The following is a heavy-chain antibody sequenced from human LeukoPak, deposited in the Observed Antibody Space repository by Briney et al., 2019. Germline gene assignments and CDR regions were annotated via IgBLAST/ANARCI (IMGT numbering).Heavy chain of an antibody. CDR1: GFTFSSYA. V-gene: IGHV3-30*04. CDR3: ARGSQQLVDSADY. Sequence: GRSLRLSCAASGFTFSSYAMHWVRQAPGKGLEWVAVISYDGSNKYYADSVKGRFTISRDNSKNTLYLQMNSPRAEDTAVYYCARGSQQLVDSADYWGQGTLVTVSS. J-gene: IGHJ4*02. CDR2: ISYDGSNK. D-gene: IGHD6-13*01.